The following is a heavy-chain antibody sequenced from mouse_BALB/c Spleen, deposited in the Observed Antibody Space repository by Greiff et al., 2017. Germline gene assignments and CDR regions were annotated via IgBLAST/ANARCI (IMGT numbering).Heavy chain of an antibody. J-gene: IGHJ3*01. Sequence: EVKLVESGGGLVKPGGSLKLSCAASGFTFSSYAMSWVRQSPEKRLEWVAEISSGGSYTYYPDTVTGRVTITSANAKNTIYLEMSRLRSEAKAMYYCARRSTPDRRGFAYWGQGTLVTVSA. V-gene: IGHV5-9-4*01. CDR3: ARRSTPDRRGFAY. CDR2: ISSGGSYT. CDR1: GFTFSSYA. D-gene: IGHD2-14*01.